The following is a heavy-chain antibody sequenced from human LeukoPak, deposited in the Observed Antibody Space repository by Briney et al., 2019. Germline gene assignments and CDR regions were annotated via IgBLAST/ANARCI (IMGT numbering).Heavy chain of an antibody. V-gene: IGHV3-7*01. CDR1: GFTFSSHR. D-gene: IGHD5-18*01. CDR2: IKKDGSEK. J-gene: IGHJ4*02. CDR3: ARDLSGITGYTYGRGIDY. Sequence: TGGSLRLSCAASGFTFSSHRMSWVRQAPGKGLEWVANIKKDGSEKYYVDSVKGRFTISRDNAKTSLYLQMNSLRAEDTAVYYCARDLSGITGYTYGRGIDYRGQGTLVTVSS.